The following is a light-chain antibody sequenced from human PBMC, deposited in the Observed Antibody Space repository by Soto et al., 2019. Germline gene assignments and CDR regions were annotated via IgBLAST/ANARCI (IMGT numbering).Light chain of an antibody. CDR3: QQSYSTPYT. V-gene: IGKV1-39*01. Sequence: DIQMTQSPSSLSASVGDRVTITCRTSQSISNYLNWYQQKPGKAPKLLIYAASSLPSGVPSRFSGGASGTDFTLTISSLQPEDFATYYCQQSYSTPYTFGQGTKLEI. CDR2: AAS. CDR1: QSISNY. J-gene: IGKJ2*01.